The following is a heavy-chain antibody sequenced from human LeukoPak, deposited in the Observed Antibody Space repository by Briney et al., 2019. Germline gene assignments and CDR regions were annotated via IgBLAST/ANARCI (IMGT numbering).Heavy chain of an antibody. CDR1: GGSFSSHH. J-gene: IGHJ4*02. V-gene: IGHV4-59*11. Sequence: SETLSLTCTVSGGSFSSHHWSWIRQSPGRGLEWIGYMFDSVGTKDNPSLKSRISLSADTSKNQFSLRLRSVTAAGTAVYYCATIKRGNIFGYFDFWGQGILVT. D-gene: IGHD5-18*01. CDR3: ATIKRGNIFGYFDF. CDR2: MFDSVGT.